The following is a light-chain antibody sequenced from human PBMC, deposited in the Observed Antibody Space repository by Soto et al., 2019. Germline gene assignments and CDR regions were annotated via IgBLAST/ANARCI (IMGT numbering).Light chain of an antibody. Sequence: QSVLTQPPSVSGAPGQRVTIACTGNNSNIGTGFDVHWYRHFPGAAPKLLLSGTSHRPSGVPDRFSGSKSGTSASLAITGLQAEDEGDYYCQSYDSTLSARYVFGTGTKVTVL. CDR3: QSYDSTLSARYV. V-gene: IGLV1-40*01. J-gene: IGLJ1*01. CDR2: GTS. CDR1: NSNIGTGFD.